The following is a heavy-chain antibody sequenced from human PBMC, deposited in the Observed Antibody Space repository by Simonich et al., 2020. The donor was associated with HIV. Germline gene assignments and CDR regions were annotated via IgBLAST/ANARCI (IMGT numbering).Heavy chain of an antibody. V-gene: IGHV3-74*01. CDR3: YGAFDV. CDR1: GFTFSNYW. CDR2: IKSDGTTT. D-gene: IGHD4-17*01. Sequence: EVQLVESGGGLVQSGGSLRLSCVASGFTFSNYWVHWVRQAPGKGLGWVSRIKSDGTTTIYADSGKGRFIISRENAKNTLDLQMNSLRTEDTAVYFCYGAFDVWGQGTMVTVSS. J-gene: IGHJ3*01.